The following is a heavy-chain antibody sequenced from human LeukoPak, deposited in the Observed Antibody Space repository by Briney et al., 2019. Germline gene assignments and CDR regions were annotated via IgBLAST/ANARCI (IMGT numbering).Heavy chain of an antibody. CDR1: GSSISSGGYS. Sequence: SQTLSLTCAVSGSSISSGGYSWSWIRQPPGKGLEWIGYIYHSGSTYYNPSLKSRVTISVDRSKNQLSLKLSSVTAADTAVYYCARGGSSTSWPFDYWGQGTLVTVSS. CDR3: ARGGSSTSWPFDY. D-gene: IGHD2-2*01. V-gene: IGHV4-30-2*01. J-gene: IGHJ4*02. CDR2: IYHSGST.